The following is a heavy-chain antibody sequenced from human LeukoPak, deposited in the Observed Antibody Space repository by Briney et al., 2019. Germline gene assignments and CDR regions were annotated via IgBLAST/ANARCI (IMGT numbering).Heavy chain of an antibody. J-gene: IGHJ5*02. V-gene: IGHV4-38-2*02. CDR1: GYSISSGYY. CDR3: ARASVAAIT. Sequence: SETLSLTCTVSGYSISSGYYWGWIRQPPGKGLEWIGSIYHSGSTYYNPSLKSRVTISVDTSKNQFSLKLSSVTAADTAVYYCARASVAAITWGQGTLVTVSS. CDR2: IYHSGST. D-gene: IGHD2-21*02.